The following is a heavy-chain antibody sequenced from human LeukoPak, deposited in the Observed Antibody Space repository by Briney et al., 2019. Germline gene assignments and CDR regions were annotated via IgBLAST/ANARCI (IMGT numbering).Heavy chain of an antibody. V-gene: IGHV3-15*01. CDR2: IKSKTDGGTT. CDR1: GFTFSNAW. D-gene: IGHD2-15*01. J-gene: IGHJ1*01. CDR3: TTAAYCSGGSCYSGYFQH. Sequence: GGSLRLSCAASGFTFSNAWMSWVRQAPGKGLEWVGRIKSKTDGGTTDYVAPVKGRFTISRDDSKNTLYLQMNSLKTEDTAVYYCTTAAYCSGGSCYSGYFQHWGQGTLVTVSS.